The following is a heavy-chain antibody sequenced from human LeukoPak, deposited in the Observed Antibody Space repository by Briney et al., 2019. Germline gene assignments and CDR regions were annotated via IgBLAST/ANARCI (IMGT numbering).Heavy chain of an antibody. CDR2: ISSSSYI. D-gene: IGHD6-13*01. Sequence: GGSLRLSCAASGFTFSSYSMNWVRQAPGKGLEWVSSISSSSYIYYADSVKGRFTISRDNAKNSLYLQMNSLRAEDTAVYYCARVAAAAGFYYYYGMDVWGQGTTVTVSS. V-gene: IGHV3-21*01. CDR1: GFTFSSYS. CDR3: ARVAAAAGFYYYYGMDV. J-gene: IGHJ6*02.